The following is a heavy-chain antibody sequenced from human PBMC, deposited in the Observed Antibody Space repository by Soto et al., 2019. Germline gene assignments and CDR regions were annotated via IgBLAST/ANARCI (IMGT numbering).Heavy chain of an antibody. CDR2: FSPTDSYT. CDR3: ARHPYIGGFDI. D-gene: IGHD2-15*01. V-gene: IGHV5-10-1*01. Sequence: PGESLKISCKGSVYSFANYWISWVRQMPGKGLEWMGRFSPTDSYTDYNPSFQGHVTISGDKSISTSYVQWSSLKASDTAMYFCARHPYIGGFDIWGQGTTVTVSS. J-gene: IGHJ6*02. CDR1: VYSFANYW.